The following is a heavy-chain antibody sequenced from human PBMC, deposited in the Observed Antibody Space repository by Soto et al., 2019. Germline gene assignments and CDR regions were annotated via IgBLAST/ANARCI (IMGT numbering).Heavy chain of an antibody. J-gene: IGHJ4*02. V-gene: IGHV3-21*01. Sequence: EVQLVESGGGLVKPGGSLRLSCAASGFTFSSYSMNWVRQAPGKGLEWVSSISSSSSYIYYADSVKGRFTISRDNAKNSLYLQMNSLRAEDTAVYYCARDGPTSSSSRSVLNFDYWGQGTLVTVSS. D-gene: IGHD2-15*01. CDR1: GFTFSSYS. CDR2: ISSSSSYI. CDR3: ARDGPTSSSSRSVLNFDY.